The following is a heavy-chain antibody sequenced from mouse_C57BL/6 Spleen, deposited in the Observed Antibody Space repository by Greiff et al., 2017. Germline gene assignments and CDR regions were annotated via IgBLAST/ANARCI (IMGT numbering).Heavy chain of an antibody. CDR2: IYPGDGDT. CDR3: ARTYYYGSSYAPRFAY. Sequence: QVQLQQPGAELVKPGASVKMSCKASGYTFTSYWITWVKQRPGQGLEWIGDIYPGDGDTNYNGKFKGKATLTADKSSSTAYMQLSSLTSEDSAVYFCARTYYYGSSYAPRFAYWGQGTLVTVSA. J-gene: IGHJ3*01. D-gene: IGHD1-1*01. CDR1: GYTFTSYW. V-gene: IGHV1-55*01.